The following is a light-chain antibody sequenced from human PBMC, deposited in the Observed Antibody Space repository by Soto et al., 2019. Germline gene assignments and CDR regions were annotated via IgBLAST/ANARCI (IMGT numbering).Light chain of an antibody. CDR2: LNSDGSH. CDR3: QTWGTGAWV. V-gene: IGLV4-69*01. CDR1: SGHSSYA. Sequence: QLVLTQSPSASASPGASVKLTCTLSSGHSSYAIAWYQQQPEKGPRYLMNLNSDGSHSKGDGIPDRFSGSSSGAEHYLTISSLQSEDEADYYCQTWGTGAWVFGGGTKLTVL. J-gene: IGLJ3*02.